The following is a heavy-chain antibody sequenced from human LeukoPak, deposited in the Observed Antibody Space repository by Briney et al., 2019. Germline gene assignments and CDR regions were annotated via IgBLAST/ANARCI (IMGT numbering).Heavy chain of an antibody. V-gene: IGHV3-74*01. J-gene: IGHJ4*02. CDR2: ITNDGTI. Sequence: GGSLRLSCAAAGFTFSSYMMHWVRQAPGKGLVWVSHITNDGTIRYADSVKGRFTISRDNAKNTLYLQMNSLRAADTAVYYCARDWRGSLDYWGQGTLVTVSS. CDR1: GFTFSSYM. CDR3: ARDWRGSLDY. D-gene: IGHD1-26*01.